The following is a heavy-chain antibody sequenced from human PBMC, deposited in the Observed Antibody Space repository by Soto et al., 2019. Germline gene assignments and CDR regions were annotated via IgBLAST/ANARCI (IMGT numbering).Heavy chain of an antibody. J-gene: IGHJ5*02. CDR2: IYYSGST. CDR1: GGSISSGGYY. V-gene: IGHV4-31*03. Sequence: QVQLQESGPGLVKPSQTLSLTCTVSGGSISSGGYYWSWIRQHPGKGLEWIGYIYYSGSTYYNPSLKSRVTISVDTSKNQFSRKLSAVTAADTAVYYCARDPGYSSSWAAQSWFDPWGQGTLVTVSS. CDR3: ARDPGYSSSWAAQSWFDP. D-gene: IGHD6-13*01.